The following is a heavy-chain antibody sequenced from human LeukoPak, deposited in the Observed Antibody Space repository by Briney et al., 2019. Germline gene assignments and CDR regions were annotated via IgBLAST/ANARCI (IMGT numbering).Heavy chain of an antibody. CDR1: GYTFTSYG. V-gene: IGHV1-18*01. CDR3: ARSGITMVRGVNLVY. Sequence: GASVKVSCKASGYTFTSYGISWVRQAPGQGLEWMGWISAYNGNTNYAQKLQDRVTMTTDTSTSTAYMELRSLRSDDTAVYYCARSGITMVRGVNLVYWGQGTLVTVSS. CDR2: ISAYNGNT. D-gene: IGHD3-10*01. J-gene: IGHJ4*02.